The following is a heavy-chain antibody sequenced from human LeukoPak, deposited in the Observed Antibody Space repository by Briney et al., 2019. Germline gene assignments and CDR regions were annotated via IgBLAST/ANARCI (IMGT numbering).Heavy chain of an antibody. Sequence: SETLSLTCAVYGGSFSGYYWSWIRQPPGKGLEWIGEINHGGSTNYNPSLKSRVTISVDTSKNQFSLKLSSVTAADTAVYYCARGFFGDAFDIWGQGKMVTVSS. CDR1: GGSFSGYY. J-gene: IGHJ3*02. D-gene: IGHD3-3*01. CDR2: INHGGST. CDR3: ARGFFGDAFDI. V-gene: IGHV4-34*01.